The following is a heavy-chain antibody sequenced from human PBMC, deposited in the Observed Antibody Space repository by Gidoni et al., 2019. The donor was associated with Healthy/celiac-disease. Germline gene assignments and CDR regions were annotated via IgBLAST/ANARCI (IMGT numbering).Heavy chain of an antibody. D-gene: IGHD1-26*01. Sequence: QLQLQESGSGLVKPPQPLSLTGAVSVASISSGGYSWSWIRQPPGKGLEWIGYIYHSGSTYYNPSLKSRVTISVDRSKNQFSLKLSSVTAADTAVYYCASADPKWKYFQHWGQGTLVTVSS. V-gene: IGHV4-30-2*01. CDR2: IYHSGST. CDR3: ASADPKWKYFQH. CDR1: VASISSGGYS. J-gene: IGHJ1*01.